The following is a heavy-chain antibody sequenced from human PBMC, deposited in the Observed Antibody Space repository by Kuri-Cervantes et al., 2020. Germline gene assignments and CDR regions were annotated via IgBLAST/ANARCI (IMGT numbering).Heavy chain of an antibody. D-gene: IGHD6-19*01. CDR1: GGSISSYY. CDR2: IYYSGSS. Sequence: SETLSLTSTVSGGSISSYYWSWIRQPPRKGLEWIGSIYYSGSSYYSPSLKSRITIPVAATKNQFSLKMSSVTAADTAVYYCARVIAVAGYFDYWGQGSLVTVSS. V-gene: IGHV4-59*05. CDR3: ARVIAVAGYFDY. J-gene: IGHJ4*02.